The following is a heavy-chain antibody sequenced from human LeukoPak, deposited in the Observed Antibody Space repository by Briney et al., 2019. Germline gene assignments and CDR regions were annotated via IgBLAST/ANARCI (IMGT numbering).Heavy chain of an antibody. V-gene: IGHV4-59*01. CDR1: GGSFSSYY. Sequence: SETLSLTCAVYGGSFSSYYWSWIRQPPGKGLEWIGYIYYSGSTNYNPSLKSRVTISVDTSKNQFSLKLSSVTAADTAVYYCARDRHYYDSSGYWLDYWGQGTLVTVSS. J-gene: IGHJ4*02. CDR3: ARDRHYYDSSGYWLDY. D-gene: IGHD3-22*01. CDR2: IYYSGST.